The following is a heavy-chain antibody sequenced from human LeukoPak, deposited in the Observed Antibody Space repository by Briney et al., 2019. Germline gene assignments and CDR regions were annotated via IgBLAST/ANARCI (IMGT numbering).Heavy chain of an antibody. Sequence: GGSLRLSCVASGFTFSSYAMSWVRQAPGKGLEWVSAISGGGGSTYYADSVKGRLTISRDNSKNTLYLQMNSLRAEDTAVYYCAKASSSSYYYYYMDVWGKGTTVTVSS. CDR2: ISGGGGST. CDR3: AKASSSSYYYYYMDV. CDR1: GFTFSSYA. V-gene: IGHV3-23*01. J-gene: IGHJ6*03. D-gene: IGHD2-2*01.